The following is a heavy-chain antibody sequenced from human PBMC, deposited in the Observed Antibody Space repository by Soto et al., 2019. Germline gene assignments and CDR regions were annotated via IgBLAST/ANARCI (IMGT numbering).Heavy chain of an antibody. CDR2: TRNKGNSYTT. J-gene: IGHJ4*02. CDR3: AFVGATRAY. D-gene: IGHD1-26*01. CDR1: GFTFSDHH. V-gene: IGHV3-72*01. Sequence: EVQLVESGGALVQPGGSLRLSCAASGFTFSDHHMDWVRQAPGKGLEWVGRTRNKGNSYTTEYAASVKGRFTISRDESNXXLXXXXXXXXXXXXXXXYCAFVGATRAYWGQGTLVTVSS.